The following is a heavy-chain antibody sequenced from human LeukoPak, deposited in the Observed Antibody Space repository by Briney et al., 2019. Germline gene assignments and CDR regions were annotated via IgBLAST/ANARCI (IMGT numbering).Heavy chain of an antibody. J-gene: IGHJ6*02. CDR3: VRSYYGMDV. CDR1: GFTFRSYS. Sequence: GGSLRLSCAASGFTFRSYSMNWVRQAPGMGLEWVSSISTSSSHIYYADSVEGRFTISRDNAKNSLYLQMNSVRAEDTAVYYCVRSYYGMDVWGQGTTVSVSS. V-gene: IGHV3-21*01. CDR2: ISTSSSHI.